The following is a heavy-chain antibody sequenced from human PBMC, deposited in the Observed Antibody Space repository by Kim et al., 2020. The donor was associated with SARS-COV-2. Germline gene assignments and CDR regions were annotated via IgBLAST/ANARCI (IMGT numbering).Heavy chain of an antibody. Sequence: TYSADSVSSRFTFSRDNSKNTLDLQMTSLRAEDTAVYYCAKVPRHDSISPWGQGTLVTVSS. D-gene: IGHD4-4*01. V-gene: IGHV3-23*01. J-gene: IGHJ5*02. CDR2: T. CDR3: AKVPRHDSISP.